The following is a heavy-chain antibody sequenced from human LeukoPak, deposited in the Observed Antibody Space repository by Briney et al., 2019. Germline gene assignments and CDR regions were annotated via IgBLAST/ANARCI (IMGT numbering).Heavy chain of an antibody. Sequence: GGSLRLSCAASGFTVSTNYMSWVRQAPGKGLEWVSLVYSGGTTYHADSVKGRFTISRDDSKSTVYLQMNSLRAEDTAVYYCARDPDFRGWFDPWGQGTLVTVSS. J-gene: IGHJ5*02. CDR2: VYSGGTT. D-gene: IGHD3-3*01. CDR3: ARDPDFRGWFDP. CDR1: GFTVSTNY. V-gene: IGHV3-66*01.